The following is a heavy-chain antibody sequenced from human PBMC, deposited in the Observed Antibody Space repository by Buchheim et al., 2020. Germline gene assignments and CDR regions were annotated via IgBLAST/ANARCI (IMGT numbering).Heavy chain of an antibody. CDR2: IKSKTDGGTT. J-gene: IGHJ4*02. V-gene: IGHV3-15*07. CDR3: TTGMKEGAIFGVGDY. CDR1: GFTFSNAW. Sequence: EVQLVESGGGLVKPGGSLRLSCAASGFTFSNAWMNWVRQAPGKGLEWGGRIKSKTDGGTTDYAAPVKGRFTISRDDSKNTLYLQMNSLKTEDTAVYYCTTGMKEGAIFGVGDYWGQGTL. D-gene: IGHD3-3*01.